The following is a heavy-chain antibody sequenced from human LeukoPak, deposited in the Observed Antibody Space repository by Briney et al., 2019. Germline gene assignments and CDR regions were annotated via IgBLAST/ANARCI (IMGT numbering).Heavy chain of an antibody. D-gene: IGHD3-16*02. CDR3: ARVRLIITFGGVIATPYYFNY. CDR1: GGSFSGYY. Sequence: SETLSLTCAVYGGSFSGYYWSWIRQPPGKGREWIGEINHSGSTNYNPSLKSRVTISVDTSKNQYSLKLSSVTAADTAVYYCARVRLIITFGGVIATPYYFNYWGQGTLVTVSS. CDR2: INHSGST. J-gene: IGHJ4*02. V-gene: IGHV4-34*01.